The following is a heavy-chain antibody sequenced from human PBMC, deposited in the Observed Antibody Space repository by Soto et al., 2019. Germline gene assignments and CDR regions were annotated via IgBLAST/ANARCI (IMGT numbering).Heavy chain of an antibody. V-gene: IGHV3-48*03. D-gene: IGHD3-3*01. Sequence: GGSLRLSCAASGFTFSSYEMNWVRQAPGKGLEWVSYISSSGSTIYYADSVKGRFTISRDNAKNSLYLQMNSLRAEDTAVYYCARDDXTGYYDFWSRYFKGFDYWGQGTLVTVSS. CDR2: ISSSGSTI. CDR1: GFTFSSYE. CDR3: ARDDXTGYYDFWSRYFKGFDY. J-gene: IGHJ4*02.